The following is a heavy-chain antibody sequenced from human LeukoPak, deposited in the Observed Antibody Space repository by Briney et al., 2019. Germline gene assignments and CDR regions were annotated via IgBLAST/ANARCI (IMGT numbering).Heavy chain of an antibody. Sequence: VSVKVSCKASGYTFTTYDINWVRHATGQGLEWMGWVNPNSGDTVYAQRFQSRVTMTRKTSISTAYMELSSLTSEDTAVYCCAREAAVTGEYDYWGQGTLVTVSS. CDR2: VNPNSGDT. V-gene: IGHV1-8*01. J-gene: IGHJ4*02. D-gene: IGHD2-21*02. CDR1: GYTFTTYD. CDR3: AREAAVTGEYDY.